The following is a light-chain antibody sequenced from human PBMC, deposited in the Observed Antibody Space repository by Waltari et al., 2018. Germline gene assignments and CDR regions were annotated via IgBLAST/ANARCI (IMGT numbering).Light chain of an antibody. CDR1: QTITSSW. J-gene: IGKJ4*02. CDR2: GAS. Sequence: EIVLTQPLRPLSLSPGERVPASCRASQTITSSWLTWYHQKPGQAPRLLIYGASNRAPGSPDRFSGSGSGTDFTLTISRREPEDAAVYYCQQDDGTAVTFGGGTKVEIK. V-gene: IGKV3-20*01. CDR3: QQDDGTAVT.